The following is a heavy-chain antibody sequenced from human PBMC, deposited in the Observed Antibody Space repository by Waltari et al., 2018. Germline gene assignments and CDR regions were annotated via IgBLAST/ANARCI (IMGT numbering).Heavy chain of an antibody. CDR3: ARAHHSTAGFDY. Sequence: QVQLVQSGAEVKKPGASVKVSCKASGYTFTSYYMHWVRQAPGQGLECMGISNPSGGSKSYAPQFQGRVPMTRDTSTSTVYMELSSLRSDDTAVYYCARAHHSTAGFDYWPQGTLVTVSS. D-gene: IGHD4-17*01. V-gene: IGHV1-46*01. CDR2: SNPSGGSK. J-gene: IGHJ4*02. CDR1: GYTFTSYY.